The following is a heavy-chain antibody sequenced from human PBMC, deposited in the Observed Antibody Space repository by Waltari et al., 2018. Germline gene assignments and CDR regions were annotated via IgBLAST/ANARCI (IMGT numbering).Heavy chain of an antibody. CDR3: ARTWGNSPPLGWLDP. D-gene: IGHD7-27*01. V-gene: IGHV4-34*01. J-gene: IGHJ5*02. CDR2: ISHSGVP. Sequence: QVQLHQWGAGLLKPSETLSLTCAVSGGPFIDYSWSWIRQPPGKGLEWIGEISHSGVPRYTPSLRSRVTMSVDTLKKRFSLKLTSVTASDTAVYFCARTWGNSPPLGWLDPWGQGTRVTISS. CDR1: GGPFIDYS.